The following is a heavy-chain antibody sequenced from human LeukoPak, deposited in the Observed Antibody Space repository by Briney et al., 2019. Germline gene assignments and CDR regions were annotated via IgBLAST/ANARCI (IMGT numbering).Heavy chain of an antibody. J-gene: IGHJ5*02. V-gene: IGHV4-39*07. CDR3: ASASSPEYCSGGSCYSGGWFDP. Sequence: SETLSLTCTVSGGSISSSSYYWGWIRQPPGKGLEWIGSIYYSGSTYYNPSLKSRVTISVDTSKNQFSLKLSSVTAADTAVYYCASASSPEYCSGGSCYSGGWFDPWGQGTLVTVSS. CDR2: IYYSGST. CDR1: GGSISSSSYY. D-gene: IGHD2-15*01.